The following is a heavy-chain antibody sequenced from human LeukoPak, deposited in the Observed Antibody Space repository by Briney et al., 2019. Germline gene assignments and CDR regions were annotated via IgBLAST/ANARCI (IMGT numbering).Heavy chain of an antibody. V-gene: IGHV3-30*04. CDR3: ATGALPIGFLESIRPGNYFSNYMGV. J-gene: IGHJ6*03. CDR1: GFTFTTYP. Sequence: GGSLRLSRDASGFTFTTYPMHWVRQAPGKGLEWMTLISPDGNNKDYADSVKGRFTISRDNSKNTLFLQMTSLTSEDTGVYYCATGALPIGFLESIRPGNYFSNYMGVWGKGTMVIVSS. D-gene: IGHD3-3*02. CDR2: ISPDGNNK.